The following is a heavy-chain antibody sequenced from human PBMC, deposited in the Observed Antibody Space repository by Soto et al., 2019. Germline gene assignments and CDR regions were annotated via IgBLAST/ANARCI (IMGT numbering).Heavy chain of an antibody. Sequence: QVQLVQSGAEVKKPGASVKVSCKASGYTFTSYGISWVGEAPGQGLEWRGWISAYNGNTNYAQKLQGRVTMTTDTSTSTAYMELRSLRSDDTAVYYCARGREGSCSSTSCPLYIWGQGTMVTVSS. CDR2: ISAYNGNT. D-gene: IGHD2-2*01. CDR1: GYTFTSYG. J-gene: IGHJ3*02. CDR3: ARGREGSCSSTSCPLYI. V-gene: IGHV1-18*01.